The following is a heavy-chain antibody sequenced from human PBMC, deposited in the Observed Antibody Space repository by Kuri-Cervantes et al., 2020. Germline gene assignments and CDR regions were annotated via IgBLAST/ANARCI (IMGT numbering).Heavy chain of an antibody. CDR1: GFTFKTFP. CDR2: ISADGTWI. J-gene: IGHJ4*02. Sequence: GGSLRLSCAASGFTFKTFPMHWVRHSPGRGLEWVAVISADGTWISTMESTEGRFTISRDNSKNTLYLQMNSLGTEDTGVYYCAKGDMIMALYWGQGALVTVSS. V-gene: IGHV3-30-3*01. D-gene: IGHD3-22*01. CDR3: AKGDMIMALY.